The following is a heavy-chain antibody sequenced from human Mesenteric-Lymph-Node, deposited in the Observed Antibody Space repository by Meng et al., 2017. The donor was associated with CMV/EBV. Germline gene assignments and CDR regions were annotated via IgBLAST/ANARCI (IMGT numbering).Heavy chain of an antibody. CDR3: ARDSDYYDSSDPTLDY. V-gene: IGHV1-8*02. Sequence: ASVKVSCKASGYTFTSYDINWVRQATGQGFEWMGWMNPNSANTGYAQKFQGRVTMTRNISTNTVYMELTSLTSEDTAMYYCARDSDYYDSSDPTLDYWGQGTLVTVSS. CDR1: GYTFTSYD. J-gene: IGHJ4*02. CDR2: MNPNSANT. D-gene: IGHD3-22*01.